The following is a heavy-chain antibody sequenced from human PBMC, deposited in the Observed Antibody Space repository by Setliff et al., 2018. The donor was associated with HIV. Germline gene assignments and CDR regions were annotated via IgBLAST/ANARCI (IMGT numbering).Heavy chain of an antibody. D-gene: IGHD3-22*01. Sequence: ASVKVSCKASGYTFTSHYIHWVRQAPGQGLEWMGWMSAYSGDTKYAQKIQGRVNMTRDTSTDTAYVELRSLRFDDTALYYCVRGYYYDKTGYGTFDIWGQGTVVTVSS. CDR2: MSAYSGDT. V-gene: IGHV1-18*04. CDR1: GYTFTSHY. J-gene: IGHJ3*02. CDR3: VRGYYYDKTGYGTFDI.